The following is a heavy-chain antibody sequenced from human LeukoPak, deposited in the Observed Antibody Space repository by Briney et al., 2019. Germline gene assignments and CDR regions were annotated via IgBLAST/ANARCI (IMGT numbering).Heavy chain of an antibody. V-gene: IGHV1-8*01. Sequence: ASVYVSRKASAYTFTSYDINFVRQATGQGLEWMGWMNPNSGNTGYAQKFQGRVTMTSKNSISTAYMELSSLRSEATAVYYCARGQPSIAVAGTRDYWGQGTLVTVSS. CDR1: AYTFTSYD. J-gene: IGHJ4*02. D-gene: IGHD6-19*01. CDR3: ARGQPSIAVAGTRDY. CDR2: MNPNSGNT.